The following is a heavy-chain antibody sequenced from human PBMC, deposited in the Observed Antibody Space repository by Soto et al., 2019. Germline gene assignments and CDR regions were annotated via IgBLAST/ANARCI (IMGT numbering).Heavy chain of an antibody. Sequence: QVQLQQWGAGLLKPSETLSLTCAVYGGSFSGYYWSWIRQPPGKGLEWIGEINHSGSTNYNPSLKRRVTISVDTSKNQFSLKLSSVTAADTAVYYCARSRYYYYYYMDVWGKGTTVTVSS. V-gene: IGHV4-34*01. J-gene: IGHJ6*03. CDR3: ARSRYYYYYYMDV. CDR2: INHSGST. D-gene: IGHD2-2*01. CDR1: GGSFSGYY.